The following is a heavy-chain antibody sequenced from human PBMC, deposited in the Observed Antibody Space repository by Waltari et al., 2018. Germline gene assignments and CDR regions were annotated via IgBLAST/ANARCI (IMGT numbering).Heavy chain of an antibody. J-gene: IGHJ6*02. CDR3: ARGTRVAAAGTPYYYYGMDV. CDR2: IYYSGST. CDR1: GGSVSSGSYY. D-gene: IGHD6-13*01. Sequence: QVQLQESGPGLVKPSETLSLTCTVSGGSVSSGSYYWSWIRQPPGKGLEWIGYIYYSGSTNYNPSLKSRVTISVDTSKNQFSLKLSSVTTADTAVYYCARGTRVAAAGTPYYYYGMDVWGQGTTVTVSS. V-gene: IGHV4-61*01.